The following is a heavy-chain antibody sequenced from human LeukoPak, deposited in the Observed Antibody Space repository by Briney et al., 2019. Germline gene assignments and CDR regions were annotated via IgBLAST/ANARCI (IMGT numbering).Heavy chain of an antibody. CDR1: GFTFSSYA. J-gene: IGHJ4*02. Sequence: GGSLRLSCAASGFTFSSYAMHWVRQAPGKGLEWVAVISFDGSNKYYADSVKGRFTISRDNSKNTLYLQMNSLRVEDSAVYYCARDFGDWVNYFDYWGQGTLVTVSS. CDR3: ARDFGDWVNYFDY. CDR2: ISFDGSNK. V-gene: IGHV3-30-3*01. D-gene: IGHD2-21*02.